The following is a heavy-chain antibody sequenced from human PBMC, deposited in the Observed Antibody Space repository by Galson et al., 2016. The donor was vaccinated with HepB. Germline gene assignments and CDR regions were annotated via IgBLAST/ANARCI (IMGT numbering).Heavy chain of an antibody. CDR3: ARRPQIAATTRGWFDP. CDR1: GGSISSCY. V-gene: IGHV4-59*12. J-gene: IGHJ5*02. CDR2: FYYSVST. D-gene: IGHD5-12*01. Sequence: SETLSLTCTVSGGSISSCYWSWIRQPPGKGLEWIGYFYYSVSTNYNPSLKSRVTMSVDTSKNQFSLKLSSVTAADTAVYYCARRPQIAATTRGWFDPWGQGTLVTVSS.